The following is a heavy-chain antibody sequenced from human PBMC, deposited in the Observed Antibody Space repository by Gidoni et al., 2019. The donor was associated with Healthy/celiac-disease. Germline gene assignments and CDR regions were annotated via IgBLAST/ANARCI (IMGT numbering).Heavy chain of an antibody. CDR3: ARSATRGFNDAFDI. CDR1: GYTFTSDY. CDR2: INPSGGST. D-gene: IGHD6-25*01. J-gene: IGHJ3*02. Sequence: QVQLVQSGAEVKKPGASVKVSCKASGYTFTSDYLHWVRQAPGHGLEWMGIINPSGGSTSYAQKCQGRVTMTRDTSTSTVYMELSSLRSEDTAVYYCARSATRGFNDAFDIWGQGTMVTVSS. V-gene: IGHV1-46*01.